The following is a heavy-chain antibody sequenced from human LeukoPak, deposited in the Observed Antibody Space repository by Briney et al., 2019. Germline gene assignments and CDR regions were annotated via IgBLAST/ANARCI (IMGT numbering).Heavy chain of an antibody. Sequence: TGGSLRLSCAVSGITLSNYGMSWVRQAPGKGLEWVSYISSSGSTIYYADSVKGRFTISRDNAKNSLYLQMNSLRAEDTAVYYCARDELRYFDWFHPLYYYGMDVWGQGTTVTVSS. CDR1: GITLSNYG. D-gene: IGHD3-9*01. CDR3: ARDELRYFDWFHPLYYYGMDV. J-gene: IGHJ6*02. V-gene: IGHV3-11*01. CDR2: ISSSGSTI.